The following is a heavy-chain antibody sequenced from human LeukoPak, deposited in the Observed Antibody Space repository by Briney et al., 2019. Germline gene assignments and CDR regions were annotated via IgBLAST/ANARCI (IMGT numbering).Heavy chain of an antibody. D-gene: IGHD3-10*01. CDR1: GGSFSGYY. CDR2: INHSGST. J-gene: IGHJ4*02. CDR3: ARRPDYYGSGSYYRY. Sequence: ASETLSLTCAVYGGSFSGYYWSWIRQPPGKGLEWIGEINHSGSTNHNPSLKSRVTISVDTSKNQFSLKLSSVTAADTAVYYCARRPDYYGSGSYYRYWGQGTLVTVSS. V-gene: IGHV4-34*01.